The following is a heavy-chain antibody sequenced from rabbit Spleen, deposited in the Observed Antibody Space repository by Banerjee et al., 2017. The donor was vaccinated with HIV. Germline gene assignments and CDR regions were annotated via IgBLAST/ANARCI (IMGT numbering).Heavy chain of an antibody. D-gene: IGHD1-1*01. CDR1: GFSFSSNYF. CDR3: ARPLYSGGDYDNGLAL. J-gene: IGHJ4*01. CDR2: IGTSSGNT. Sequence: QEQLVESGGDLVKPEGSLTLTCTASGFSFSSNYFMCWVRQAPGKGLEWIACIGTSSGNTYYASWAKGRFTISRSTSLNTVTLQMTSLTAADTATYFCARPLYSGGDYDNGLALWGPGTLVTVS. V-gene: IGHV1S45*01.